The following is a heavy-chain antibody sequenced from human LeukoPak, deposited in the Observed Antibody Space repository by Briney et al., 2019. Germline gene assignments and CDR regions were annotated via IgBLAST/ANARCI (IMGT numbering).Heavy chain of an antibody. CDR2: INPKSGAA. Sequence: ASVKVSCKASGYIFSDYYMHWVRQAPGQGLEWLGWINPKSGAADYAQQLRGRVTMTRDTSINTDYMEMKRVTSDDTAVYYCAKGPHYDILTGYLEYFQHWGQGTLVTVSS. J-gene: IGHJ1*01. CDR3: AKGPHYDILTGYLEYFQH. CDR1: GYIFSDYY. D-gene: IGHD3-9*01. V-gene: IGHV1-2*02.